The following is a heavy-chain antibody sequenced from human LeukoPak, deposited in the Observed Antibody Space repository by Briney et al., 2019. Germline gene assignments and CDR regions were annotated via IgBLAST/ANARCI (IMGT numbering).Heavy chain of an antibody. CDR1: GFTFSDYW. D-gene: IGHD2-21*02. CDR2: IWYDGSNK. J-gene: IGHJ4*02. Sequence: GGSLRLSCVASGFTFSDYWMSWVRQAPGKGPEWVALIWYDGSNKYYGDSVKGRFTISRDNSKNTVYLQMNSLRAEDTGVYYCARDRLEAVTDDDYFDYWGQGTLVTVSS. V-gene: IGHV3-33*08. CDR3: ARDRLEAVTDDDYFDY.